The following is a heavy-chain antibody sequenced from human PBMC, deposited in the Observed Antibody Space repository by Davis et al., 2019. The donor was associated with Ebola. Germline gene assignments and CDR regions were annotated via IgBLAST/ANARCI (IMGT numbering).Heavy chain of an antibody. D-gene: IGHD6-19*01. Sequence: PGGSLRLSCAASGFTFSYYWMSWVRQAPGKGLEWVSGISWNSGSIGYADSVKGRFTISRDNAKNSLYLQMNSLRAEDTALYYCAKDRGSSGWYGDAFDIWGQGTMVTVSS. CDR3: AKDRGSSGWYGDAFDI. J-gene: IGHJ3*02. CDR1: GFTFSYYW. V-gene: IGHV3-9*01. CDR2: ISWNSGSI.